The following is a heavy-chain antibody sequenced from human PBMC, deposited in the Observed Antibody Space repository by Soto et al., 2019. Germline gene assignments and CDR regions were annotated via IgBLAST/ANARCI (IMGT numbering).Heavy chain of an antibody. CDR1: GYTFTGYY. V-gene: IGHV1-2*04. Sequence: ASVKVSCKASGYTFTGYYMHWVRQAPGQGLEWMGWINPNSGGTNYAQKFQGWVTMTRDTSISTAYMELSRLRSDDTAVYYCARDPMTTVGPWNGYFDYWGQGTLVTVSS. D-gene: IGHD4-17*01. CDR2: INPNSGGT. CDR3: ARDPMTTVGPWNGYFDY. J-gene: IGHJ4*02.